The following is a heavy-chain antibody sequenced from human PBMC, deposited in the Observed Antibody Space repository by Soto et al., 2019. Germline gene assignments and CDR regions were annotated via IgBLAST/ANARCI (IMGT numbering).Heavy chain of an antibody. V-gene: IGHV1-18*01. CDR1: GYTFNRHG. Sequence: QVQLVQSGAEVKKPGASVKVSCKASGYTFNRHGLSWVRQAPGQGLEWIGWIRGYTDDTEYRETLQGRVSLTRDTSTSTATMVLGSLRSDDTAMFCCVRERIRDRGFDCWGQGTMVTVSS. D-gene: IGHD3-3*02. CDR3: VRERIRDRGFDC. J-gene: IGHJ3*01. CDR2: IRGYTDDT.